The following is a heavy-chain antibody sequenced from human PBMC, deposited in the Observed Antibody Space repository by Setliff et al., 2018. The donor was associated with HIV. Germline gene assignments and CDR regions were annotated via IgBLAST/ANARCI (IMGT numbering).Heavy chain of an antibody. V-gene: IGHV4-59*13. D-gene: IGHD1-26*01. CDR1: GDSISSYY. Sequence: SETLSLTCTVSGDSISSYYWSWIRQPPGKGLEWIGYMYTSGSTNYNPSLKSRVTISVDTSKNQFSLKLSSVTAADTAVYYCAGGTFTGVDAFDIWGQGTMVTV. CDR3: AGGTFTGVDAFDI. J-gene: IGHJ3*02. CDR2: MYTSGST.